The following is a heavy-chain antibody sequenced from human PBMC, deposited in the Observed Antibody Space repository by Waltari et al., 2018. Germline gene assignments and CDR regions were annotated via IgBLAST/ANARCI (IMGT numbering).Heavy chain of an antibody. CDR3: ARHTGLPPHFDY. CDR2: IYHSGST. D-gene: IGHD2-21*02. V-gene: IGHV4-38-2*01. Sequence: QVQLQESGPGLVKPSETLSLTCAVSGYSISSGYYWGWIRQPTGKGLEWIGSIYHSGSTYYNPSLKSRVTISVDTSKNQFSLKLSSVTAADTAVYYCARHTGLPPHFDYWGQGTLVTVSS. J-gene: IGHJ4*02. CDR1: GYSISSGYY.